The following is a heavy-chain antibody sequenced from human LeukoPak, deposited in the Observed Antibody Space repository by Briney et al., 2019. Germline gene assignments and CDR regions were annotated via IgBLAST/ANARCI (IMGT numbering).Heavy chain of an antibody. V-gene: IGHV4-34*01. Sequence: SETLSLTCAVYGGSFSGYYWSWIRQPPGKGLEWIGEINHSGSTNYNPSLKSRVTISVDTSKNQFSLKLSSVTAADTAVYYCARGGGYDSSGFDYWGQGTLVTVSS. CDR3: ARGGGYDSSGFDY. J-gene: IGHJ4*02. CDR2: INHSGST. D-gene: IGHD3-22*01. CDR1: GGSFSGYY.